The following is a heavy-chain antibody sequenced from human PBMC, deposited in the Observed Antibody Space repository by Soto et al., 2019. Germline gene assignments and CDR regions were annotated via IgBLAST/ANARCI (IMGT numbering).Heavy chain of an antibody. Sequence: QITLNESGPPVVKPTEPLTLTCTFSGFSLTTSGVGVGWVRQSPGKAPEWLAFIFWDDDKRSSTSLKSRLTITQATSEYQGVLTMANVVPADTATYYCAHRVLRAVFGFVMTTAIYFDFGGQGTPVVVSS. V-gene: IGHV2-5*02. CDR1: GFSLTTSGVG. J-gene: IGHJ4*02. D-gene: IGHD3-3*01. CDR3: AHRVLRAVFGFVMTTAIYFDF. CDR2: IFWDDDK.